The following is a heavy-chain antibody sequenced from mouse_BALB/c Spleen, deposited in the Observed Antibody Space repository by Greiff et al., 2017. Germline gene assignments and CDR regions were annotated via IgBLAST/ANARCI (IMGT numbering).Heavy chain of an antibody. CDR1: GFTFSSYG. D-gene: IGHD2-3*01. Sequence: EVQGVESGGDLVKPGGSLKLSCAASGFTFSSYGMSWVRQTPDKRLEWVATISSGGSYTYYPDSVTGRFTISRDNAKNTLYLEMSSLRSEDTAMYYCAREDGYYFDYWGQGTTLTVSS. CDR2: ISSGGSYT. CDR3: AREDGYYFDY. J-gene: IGHJ2*01. V-gene: IGHV5-6*01.